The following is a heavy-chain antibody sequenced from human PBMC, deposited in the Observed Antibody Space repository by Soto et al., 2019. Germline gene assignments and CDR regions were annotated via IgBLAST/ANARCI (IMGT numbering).Heavy chain of an antibody. CDR2: ISHSETT. CDR3: AGFGVGDRDDK. Sequence: PSETLSLTCSVSGSYITSGDYHWTWIRQAPGKGLGWIGYISHSETTYYSPALKNRIIISSDFSMNQFSLRLNSVTAADTAVYFCAGFGVGDRDDKWGQGTLVTVSS. V-gene: IGHV4-30-4*01. J-gene: IGHJ4*02. CDR1: GSYITSGDYH. D-gene: IGHD2-8*01.